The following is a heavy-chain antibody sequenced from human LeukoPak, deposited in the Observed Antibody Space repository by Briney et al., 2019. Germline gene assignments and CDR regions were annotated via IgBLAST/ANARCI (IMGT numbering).Heavy chain of an antibody. V-gene: IGHV3-23*01. CDR2: ISGSGGST. Sequence: GGSLRLSCAASGFTFSSYAMSWVRQAPGKGLEWVSAISGSGGSTYYADSVKGRFTISRDNSKNTQYLQMNSLRAEDTAVYYCAKAQAPAAIPYYFDYWGQGTLVTVSS. J-gene: IGHJ4*02. D-gene: IGHD2-2*02. CDR3: AKAQAPAAIPYYFDY. CDR1: GFTFSSYA.